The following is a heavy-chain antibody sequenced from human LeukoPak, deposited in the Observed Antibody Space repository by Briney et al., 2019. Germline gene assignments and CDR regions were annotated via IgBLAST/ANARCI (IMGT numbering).Heavy chain of an antibody. V-gene: IGHV3-7*01. Sequence: GGSLRLSCAASGFTFSSYWMSWVRQAPGKGLEWVANIKQDGSEKYYVDSVKGRFTISRDNAKNSLYLQMNSLRAEDTAVYYCARDSPEGIAVAGGWGQGTLVTVSS. J-gene: IGHJ4*02. CDR1: GFTFSSYW. CDR2: IKQDGSEK. CDR3: ARDSPEGIAVAGG. D-gene: IGHD6-19*01.